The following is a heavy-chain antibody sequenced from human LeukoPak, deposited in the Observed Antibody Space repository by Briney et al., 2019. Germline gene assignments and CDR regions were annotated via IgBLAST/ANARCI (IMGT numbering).Heavy chain of an antibody. CDR3: ARDDSGGNSNWFDP. CDR1: GGSISSYY. Sequence: PSETLSLTCTVSGGSISSYYWSWIRQPPGKGLEWIGYIYYSGSTNYNPSLKSRVTISVDTSKNQFSLKLSSVTAADTAVYYCARDDSGGNSNWFDPWGQGTLVTVSS. V-gene: IGHV4-59*01. D-gene: IGHD4-23*01. CDR2: IYYSGST. J-gene: IGHJ5*02.